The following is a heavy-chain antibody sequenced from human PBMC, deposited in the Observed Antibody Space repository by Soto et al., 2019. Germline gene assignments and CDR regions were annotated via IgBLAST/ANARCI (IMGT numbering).Heavy chain of an antibody. D-gene: IGHD3-9*01. CDR2: ISGSGGST. CDR1: GFTFSSYA. Sequence: EVQLLESGGGLVQPGGSLRLSCAASGFTFSSYAMSWVRQAPGKGLEWVSAISGSGGSTYYADSVKGRFTISRDNSKNTLYLQMNSLRAEDTAVYYCAKDQERYILTGYTSYDYWGQGTLVTVSS. V-gene: IGHV3-23*01. CDR3: AKDQERYILTGYTSYDY. J-gene: IGHJ4*02.